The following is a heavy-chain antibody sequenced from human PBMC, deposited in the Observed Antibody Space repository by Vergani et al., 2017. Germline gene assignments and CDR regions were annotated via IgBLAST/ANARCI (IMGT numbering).Heavy chain of an antibody. V-gene: IGHV1-69*01. CDR1: GYTFTGYY. CDR2: IIPIFGTA. J-gene: IGHJ6*02. CDR3: ARGPSGGTMVLYYYYYGMDV. Sequence: QVQLVQSGAEVKKPGASVKVSCKASGYTFTGYYMHWVRQAPGQGLEWMGGIIPIFGTANYAQKFQGRVTITADESTSTAYMELSSLRSEDTAVYYCARGPSGGTMVLYYYYYGMDVWGQGTTVTVSS. D-gene: IGHD3-10*01.